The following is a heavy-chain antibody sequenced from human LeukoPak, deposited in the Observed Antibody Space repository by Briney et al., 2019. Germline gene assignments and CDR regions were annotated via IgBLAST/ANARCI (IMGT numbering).Heavy chain of an antibody. CDR2: IYYSGST. CDR1: GGSISSSSYY. J-gene: IGHJ4*02. CDR3: ARHTTEWDLPSYFDY. V-gene: IGHV4-39*01. D-gene: IGHD1-26*01. Sequence: PSETLSLNCTVSGGSISSSSYYWGWIRQPPGKGLEWIGSIYYSGSTYYNPSLKSRVTISVDTSKNQFSLKLSSVTAADTAVYYCARHTTEWDLPSYFDYWGQGTLVTVSS.